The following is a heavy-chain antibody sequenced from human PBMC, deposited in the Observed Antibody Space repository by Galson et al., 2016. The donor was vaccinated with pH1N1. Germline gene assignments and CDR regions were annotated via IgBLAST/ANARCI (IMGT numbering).Heavy chain of an antibody. V-gene: IGHV3-72*01. CDR2: ITKRPEGYTT. Sequence: SLRLSCAASGFTLGDFYMDWVRQAPGKGLEWVGRITKRPEGYTTQDAASVKGRFIISREDSKDLLYLQMNSLKTEDTAVYYCTRENHHKFDYWGHGTLVTVSS. CDR1: GFTLGDFY. CDR3: TRENHHKFDY. J-gene: IGHJ4*01.